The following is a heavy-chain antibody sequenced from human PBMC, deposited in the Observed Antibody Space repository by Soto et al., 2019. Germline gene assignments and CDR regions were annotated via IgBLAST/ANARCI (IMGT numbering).Heavy chain of an antibody. CDR2: IYSGGST. J-gene: IGHJ6*03. CDR3: ARGCSGGSCYYYYMDV. Sequence: EVQLVESGGGLVQPGGSLRLSCAASGFIVSSDYMTWVRQAPGKGLEWVSVIYSGGSTKYADSVKGRFIISRDNSKNSLYLQMNRLRAEDTAVYHCARGCSGGSCYYYYMDVWGKGTTVTVSS. CDR1: GFIVSSDY. V-gene: IGHV3-66*01. D-gene: IGHD2-15*01.